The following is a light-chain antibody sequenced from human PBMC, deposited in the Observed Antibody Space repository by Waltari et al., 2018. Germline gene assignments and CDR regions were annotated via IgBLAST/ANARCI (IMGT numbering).Light chain of an antibody. CDR1: QTINNY. CDR2: AAS. Sequence: DIQMTQSPSSLSASVGDRVTITCRASQTINNYLNWFQQKPGKAPKLLVYAASKLQSGVPSRFRCSGSGTDFTLTISSLQPEDFASYYCQQSYSAPWTFGQGTKVEVK. J-gene: IGKJ1*01. CDR3: QQSYSAPWT. V-gene: IGKV1-39*01.